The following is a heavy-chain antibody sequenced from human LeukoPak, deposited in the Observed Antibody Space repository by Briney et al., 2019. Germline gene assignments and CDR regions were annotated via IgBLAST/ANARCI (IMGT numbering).Heavy chain of an antibody. CDR3: ARPLYYDSSEYSPSSYYSSQH. CDR2: INRNSAGT. CDR1: GYTFTSYY. D-gene: IGHD3-22*01. V-gene: IGHV1-2*02. J-gene: IGHJ1*01. Sequence: ASVKVSCKASGYTFTSYYLHWARQAPGQGLEWVGWINRNSAGTNYAQKFQGRVTMTRDTSISTAYMELSRLRSDDTAEYYCARPLYYDSSEYSPSSYYSSQHGAQGPLVTVSS.